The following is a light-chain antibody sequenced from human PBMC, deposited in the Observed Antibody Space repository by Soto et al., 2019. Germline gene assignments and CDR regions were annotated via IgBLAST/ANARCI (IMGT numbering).Light chain of an antibody. CDR3: QQSNSLPLT. CDR1: QGINSW. V-gene: IGKV1-12*01. CDR2: GGY. J-gene: IGKJ4*01. Sequence: DLQMTPSPSSVYAFVGDRVTITCRASQGINSWLGWYQQQPGKAPKLLIHGGYSLQSGVPSRFSGSGSGTDFTLTITSLQPEDFAVYYCQQSNSLPLTCGGGTKVEIK.